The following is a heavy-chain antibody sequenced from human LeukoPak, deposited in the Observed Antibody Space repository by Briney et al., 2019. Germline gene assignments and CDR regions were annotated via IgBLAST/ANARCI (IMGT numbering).Heavy chain of an antibody. J-gene: IGHJ1*01. V-gene: IGHV3-21*01. Sequence: GGSLRLSCAASGFIFDDYGMNWVRQAPGKGLEWVSSISSSSTYIYYADSVKGRFTISRDNAKNSLYLQMNSLRAEDTAIYYCAKDPPSFHHWGQGTLVTVSS. CDR1: GFIFDDYG. CDR3: AKDPPSFHH. CDR2: ISSSSTYI.